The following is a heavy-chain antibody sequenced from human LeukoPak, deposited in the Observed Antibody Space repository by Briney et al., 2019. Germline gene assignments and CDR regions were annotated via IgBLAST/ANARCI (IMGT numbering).Heavy chain of an antibody. J-gene: IGHJ4*02. V-gene: IGHV1-2*02. Sequence: GASVKVSCKASGYTFTGYYMHWVRQAPGQGLEWMGWINPKSGGTNYAQKFQGRVTMTRDKSISTAYMELNRLRSDDTAVYYCARVPSYDSSGYNFDYWGQGTLVTVSS. CDR2: INPKSGGT. CDR1: GYTFTGYY. D-gene: IGHD3-22*01. CDR3: ARVPSYDSSGYNFDY.